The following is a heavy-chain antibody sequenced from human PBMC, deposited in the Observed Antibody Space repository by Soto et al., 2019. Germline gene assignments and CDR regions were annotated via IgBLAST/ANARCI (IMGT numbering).Heavy chain of an antibody. Sequence: QVQLVESGGGVVQPGRSLRLSCAASGFTFSSYGMHWVRQAPGKGLEWVAVISYDGSNKYYADSVKGRFTISRDNSKNTLYLQMNSLRAEDTAVYYCAKDLTYYYGSGSFPYYYYYGMDVWGQGTTVTVS. CDR2: ISYDGSNK. D-gene: IGHD3-10*01. CDR1: GFTFSSYG. J-gene: IGHJ6*02. V-gene: IGHV3-30*18. CDR3: AKDLTYYYGSGSFPYYYYYGMDV.